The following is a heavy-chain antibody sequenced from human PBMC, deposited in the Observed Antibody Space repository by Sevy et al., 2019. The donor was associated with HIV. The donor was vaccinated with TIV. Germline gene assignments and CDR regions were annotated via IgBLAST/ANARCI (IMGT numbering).Heavy chain of an antibody. D-gene: IGHD3-3*01. J-gene: IGHJ5*02. V-gene: IGHV4-59*01. Sequence: SETLSLTCTVSGGSISSYYWSWIRQPPGKGLEWIGYIYYSGSTNYNPSLKSRVTISVDTSKNQFSLKLSSVTAADTAVYYCARWAVPALEWGGWFDPWGQGTLVTVSS. CDR1: GGSISSYY. CDR3: ARWAVPALEWGGWFDP. CDR2: IYYSGST.